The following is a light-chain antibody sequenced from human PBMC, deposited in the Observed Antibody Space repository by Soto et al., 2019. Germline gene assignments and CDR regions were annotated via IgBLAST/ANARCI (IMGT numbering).Light chain of an antibody. Sequence: EIVMTQSPASLSVSPGDGATLSCRASQSVASNVAWYQQKPGQGPRLLIHGASTRAVGVPARFSGSGSATDFTLTISSLQSEDFAVYYYQQYHNWPPQYTFGQGTKLQIK. CDR1: QSVASN. CDR3: QQYHNWPPQYT. J-gene: IGKJ2*01. CDR2: GAS. V-gene: IGKV3-15*01.